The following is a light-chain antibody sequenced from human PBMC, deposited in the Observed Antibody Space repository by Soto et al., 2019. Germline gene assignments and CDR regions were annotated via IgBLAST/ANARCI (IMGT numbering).Light chain of an antibody. CDR3: QQYKNWPPIT. Sequence: EIVMTQSPATLSVSPGERATLSCRASQSVSSNLAWYQQKPGQVPRLLIYGASTRATGIPARFSGSGSGTEFTLTISRLQSEDFAVYYCQQYKNWPPITFGQGTRLEIK. J-gene: IGKJ5*01. V-gene: IGKV3-15*01. CDR1: QSVSSN. CDR2: GAS.